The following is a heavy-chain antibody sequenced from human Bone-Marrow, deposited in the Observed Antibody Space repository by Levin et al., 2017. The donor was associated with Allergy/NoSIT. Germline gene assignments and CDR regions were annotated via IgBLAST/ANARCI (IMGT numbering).Heavy chain of an antibody. J-gene: IGHJ4*02. CDR3: ARDSAITMAGTSGSYFDS. Sequence: QAGGSLRLSCAASGFTFDDYTMHWVRQVPGKGLEWVSLISWDGVSSHYADSVKGRFTISRDDSKNSLYLQMNSLRDEDTALYYCARDSAITMAGTSGSYFDSWGQGTLVTVSS. V-gene: IGHV3-43D*04. CDR1: GFTFDDYT. CDR2: ISWDGVSS. D-gene: IGHD6-19*01.